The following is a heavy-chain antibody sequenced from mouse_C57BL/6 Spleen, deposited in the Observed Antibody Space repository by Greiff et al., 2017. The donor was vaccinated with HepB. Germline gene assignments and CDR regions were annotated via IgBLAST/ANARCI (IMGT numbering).Heavy chain of an antibody. CDR1: GYAFTNYL. J-gene: IGHJ2*01. CDR2: INPGSGGT. V-gene: IGHV1-54*01. D-gene: IGHD1-1*01. Sequence: VHLVESGAELVRPGTSVKVSCKASGYAFTNYLIEWVKQRPGQGLEWIGVINPGSGGTNYNEKFKGKATLTADKSSSTAYMQLSSLTSEDSAVYFCARSPLYYGSSYFDYWGQGPTLTVSS. CDR3: ARSPLYYGSSYFDY.